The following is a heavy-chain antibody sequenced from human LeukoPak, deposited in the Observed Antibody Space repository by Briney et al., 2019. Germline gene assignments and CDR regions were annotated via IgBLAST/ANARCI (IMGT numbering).Heavy chain of an antibody. CDR1: GFTFSSYA. J-gene: IGHJ4*02. V-gene: IGHV3-23*01. Sequence: PGGSLRLSCAASGFTFSSYAMSWVRQAPGQGLEWVSVISASGGRTSYADSVKGRFTVSRDNSKNTLYLQMNSLRAEDTAVYYCAKRTDFWSGYPDYWGQGTLVTVSS. CDR3: AKRTDFWSGYPDY. D-gene: IGHD3-3*01. CDR2: ISASGGRT.